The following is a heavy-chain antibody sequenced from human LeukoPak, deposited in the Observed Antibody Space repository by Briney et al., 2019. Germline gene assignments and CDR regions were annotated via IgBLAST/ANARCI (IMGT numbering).Heavy chain of an antibody. Sequence: GGSLRLSCAASGFTFSSYWMSWVRQAPGKGLEWVANIKQDGSEKYYVDSVKGRFTISRDNAKNSLYLQMNSLRAEDTAVYYCARDFNYYDSSGDTAAFDIWGQGTMVTVSS. V-gene: IGHV3-7*01. CDR1: GFTFSSYW. D-gene: IGHD3-22*01. CDR3: ARDFNYYDSSGDTAAFDI. CDR2: IKQDGSEK. J-gene: IGHJ3*02.